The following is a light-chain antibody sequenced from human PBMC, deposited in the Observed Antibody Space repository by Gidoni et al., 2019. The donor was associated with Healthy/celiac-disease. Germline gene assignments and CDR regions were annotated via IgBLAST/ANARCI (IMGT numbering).Light chain of an antibody. J-gene: IGLJ2*01. CDR2: GKN. Sequence: SSELTQDPAVPVALGQTVRITCQGDSLRSYYASWYQQKPGQAPVLVIYGKNNRPSGIPDRFSGSSSGNPASLTITGAQAEDEAAYYCNSRDSSGNHLGVVFGGGTKLTVL. CDR3: NSRDSSGNHLGVV. V-gene: IGLV3-19*01. CDR1: SLRSYY.